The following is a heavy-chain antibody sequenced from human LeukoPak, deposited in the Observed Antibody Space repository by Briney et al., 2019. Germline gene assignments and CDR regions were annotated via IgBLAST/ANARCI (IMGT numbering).Heavy chain of an antibody. CDR1: GYSFTGYW. CDR2: IYPGDSDT. CDR3: AFQRSGYFFSFDY. D-gene: IGHD3-22*01. J-gene: IGHJ4*02. V-gene: IGHV5-51*01. Sequence: GESLKISCKGSGYSFTGYWIGWVRQMPGKGLEWMGIIYPGDSDTRYSPSFQGQVTISADKSISTAYLQWSSLKASDTAMYYCAFQRSGYFFSFDYWGQGTLVTVSS.